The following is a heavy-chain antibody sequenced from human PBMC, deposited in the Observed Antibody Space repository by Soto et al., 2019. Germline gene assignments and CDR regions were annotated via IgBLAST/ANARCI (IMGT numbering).Heavy chain of an antibody. J-gene: IGHJ4*02. CDR1: GYTFTSYG. CDR3: ARALSMVRGVIIPGY. Sequence: ASVKVSCKASGYTFTSYGISWVRQAPGQGLEWMGWISAYNGNTNYAQKLQGRVTMTTGTSTSTAYMELRSLRSDDTAVYYCARALSMVRGVIIPGYWGQGTLVTVSS. D-gene: IGHD3-10*01. CDR2: ISAYNGNT. V-gene: IGHV1-18*01.